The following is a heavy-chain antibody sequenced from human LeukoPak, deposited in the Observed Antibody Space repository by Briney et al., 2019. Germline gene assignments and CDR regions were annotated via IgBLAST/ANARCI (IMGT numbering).Heavy chain of an antibody. J-gene: IGHJ4*02. CDR3: ARNLDFPSSGFDY. D-gene: IGHD6-19*01. Sequence: RRGESLKISCKGSGYSFTSYWIGWMRQMPGKGLEWMGIIYPGDSDTRYSPSFQGQVTISADKSISTAYLQWSSLKASDTAMCYCARNLDFPSSGFDYWGQGTLVTVSS. CDR2: IYPGDSDT. CDR1: GYSFTSYW. V-gene: IGHV5-51*01.